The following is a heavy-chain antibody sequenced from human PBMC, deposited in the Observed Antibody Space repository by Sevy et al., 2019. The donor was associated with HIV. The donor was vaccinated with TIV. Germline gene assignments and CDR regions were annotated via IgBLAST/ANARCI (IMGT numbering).Heavy chain of an antibody. D-gene: IGHD3-10*01. CDR3: SKEGMASGPRLLWFAELLYRFDF. Sequence: GGSLRLSCAASGFTFSSHGMHWVRQAPDKGLEWVAIISYDGSQKYYADSIKDRFTISRDNSKNTLYLQMNSLRPEDTAIYYCSKEGMASGPRLLWFAELLYRFDFWGQGTLVTVSS. V-gene: IGHV3-30*18. CDR1: GFTFSSHG. CDR2: ISYDGSQK. J-gene: IGHJ4*02.